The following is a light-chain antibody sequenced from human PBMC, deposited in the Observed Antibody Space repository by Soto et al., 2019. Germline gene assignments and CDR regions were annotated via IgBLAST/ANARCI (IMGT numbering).Light chain of an antibody. CDR3: SSFTSSGTL. V-gene: IGLV2-14*01. CDR1: SSDGGGYDY. J-gene: IGLJ3*02. Sequence: QSALTQPATVSGSPGQPITISCTGNSSDGGGYDYVSWYQQHPGKVPKLIIYEVSIRASGVSNRFSASKSANTASLTISGLQPEDEADYYCSSFTSSGTLFGGGTKLTVL. CDR2: EVS.